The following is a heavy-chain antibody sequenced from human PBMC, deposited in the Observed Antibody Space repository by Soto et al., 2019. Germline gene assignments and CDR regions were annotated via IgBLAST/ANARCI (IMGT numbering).Heavy chain of an antibody. Sequence: QLQLQASGPGLVKPSETLSLNCTVSGGSISSSGYSWGWIRQPPGKGLEWIGTISYSGSTYYNPSGKSRVTISLDTANNRFSLKLSSVAAADTAVYYCAIQFSVYGDYGRYFDFWGQGTLVTVSS. J-gene: IGHJ4*02. D-gene: IGHD4-17*01. CDR1: GGSISSSGYS. CDR2: ISYSGST. V-gene: IGHV4-39*01. CDR3: AIQFSVYGDYGRYFDF.